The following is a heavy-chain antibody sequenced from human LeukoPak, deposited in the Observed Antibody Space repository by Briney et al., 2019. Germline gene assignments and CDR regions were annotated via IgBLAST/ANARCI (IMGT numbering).Heavy chain of an antibody. CDR2: IGGSGGGT. CDR1: GITLSNYA. D-gene: IGHD3-22*01. V-gene: IGHV3-23*01. CDR3: AKRGVVIRVILVGFHKEAYYFDS. J-gene: IGHJ4*02. Sequence: GGSLRLSCAVSGITLSNYAMTWVRQAPGKGLEWVAGIGGSGGGTNSADSVKGRFTISRDNYKNTLYLQMNSLGAEDTAVYFCAKRGVVIRVILVGFHKEAYYFDSWGQGALVTVS.